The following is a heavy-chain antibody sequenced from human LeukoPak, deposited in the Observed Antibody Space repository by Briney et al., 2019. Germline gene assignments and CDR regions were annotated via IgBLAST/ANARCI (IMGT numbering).Heavy chain of an antibody. CDR2: INHSGST. CDR1: GASFSGYF. Sequence: SETLSLTCAVYGASFSGYFWTWIRQPLGKGLEWIGEINHSGSTNYNPSLKSRVTISVDTSKNQFSLKLSSVTAADTAVYYCAREAGYSSSWPSSFDYWGQGTLVTVSS. D-gene: IGHD6-13*01. V-gene: IGHV4-34*01. CDR3: AREAGYSSSWPSSFDY. J-gene: IGHJ4*02.